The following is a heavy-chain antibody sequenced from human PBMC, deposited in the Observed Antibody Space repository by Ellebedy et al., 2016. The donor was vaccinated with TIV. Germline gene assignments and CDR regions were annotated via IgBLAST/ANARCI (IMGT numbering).Heavy chain of an antibody. D-gene: IGHD2-15*01. CDR1: GGSISSYY. CDR3: ARAATPSTPVDY. Sequence: SETLSLXCTVSGGSISSYYWSWIRPPPGKGLEWIGYIYYSGSTNYNPSLKSRVTISVDTSKNQFSLKLSSVTAADTAVYYCARAATPSTPVDYWGQGTLVTVSS. CDR2: IYYSGST. J-gene: IGHJ4*02. V-gene: IGHV4-59*01.